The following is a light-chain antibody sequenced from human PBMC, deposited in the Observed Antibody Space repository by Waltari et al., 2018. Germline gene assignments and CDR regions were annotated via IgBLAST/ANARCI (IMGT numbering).Light chain of an antibody. CDR1: TGAATSGHS. J-gene: IGLJ3*02. CDR2: ETS. Sequence: QAVVTQASSLTVSPGGTVTLAVASSTGAATSGHSPHWFQQKPGQAPMTLNYETSNKHPWTPARFACSRLGGKADLTLSGAQAEDEAEYYCVLSDSGAWVFGGGNKLTVL. V-gene: IGLV7-46*01. CDR3: VLSDSGAWV.